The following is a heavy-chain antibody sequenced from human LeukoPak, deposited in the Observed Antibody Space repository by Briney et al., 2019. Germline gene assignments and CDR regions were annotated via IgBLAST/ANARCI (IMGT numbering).Heavy chain of an antibody. CDR2: ISYSGST. CDR1: GGSISSYY. J-gene: IGHJ5*02. V-gene: IGHV4-59*01. CDR3: AREGTAGTNLNWFDP. Sequence: SETLSLTCTVSGGSISSYYWSWIRQPPGKGLEWIGYISYSGSTNFNPSLKSRVTISVDTYKYQFSLKLSSGTAADTAVYYCAREGTAGTNLNWFDPWGQGTLVTVSS. D-gene: IGHD1-1*01.